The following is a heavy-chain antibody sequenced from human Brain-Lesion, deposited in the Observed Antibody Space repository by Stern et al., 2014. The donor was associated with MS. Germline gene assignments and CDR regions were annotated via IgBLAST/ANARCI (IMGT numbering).Heavy chain of an antibody. Sequence: VQLEESGPGLVKPSETLSLTCTVSGGSISSSTYYWAWIRQPPGKGLEWIGNIYYSGFTYYNPPLKSQVTISVDMSKNQFSLKLSSVTAADTAIYYCARHDSVPRPSQLYSARDRGPGYFDYWGQGTLVTVSS. J-gene: IGHJ4*02. CDR3: ARHDSVPRPSQLYSARDRGPGYFDY. D-gene: IGHD1-26*01. CDR1: GGSISSSTYY. CDR2: IYYSGFT. V-gene: IGHV4-39*01.